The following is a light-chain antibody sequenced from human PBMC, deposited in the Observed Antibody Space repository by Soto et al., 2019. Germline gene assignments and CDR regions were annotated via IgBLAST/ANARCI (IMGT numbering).Light chain of an antibody. Sequence: AIRMTQSPSSLSASTGDRVTITCRASQGISSYLAWYQQKPGKAPKLLIYKASSLESGVPSRFSGSGSGTEFTLTISSLQPDDFATYYCQQYNSYSRWTFGQGTKVDIK. CDR1: QGISSY. V-gene: IGKV1-8*01. CDR2: KAS. J-gene: IGKJ1*01. CDR3: QQYNSYSRWT.